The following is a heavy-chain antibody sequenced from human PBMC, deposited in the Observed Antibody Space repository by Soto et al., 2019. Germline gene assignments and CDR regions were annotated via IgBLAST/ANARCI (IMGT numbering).Heavy chain of an antibody. D-gene: IGHD3-3*01. J-gene: IGHJ4*01. CDR2: ISGSGGST. CDR3: ARGRLEFFGIFDY. CDR1: GFTFSSYA. Sequence: GGSLRLSCAASGFTFSSYAMSWVRQAPGKGLEWVSAISGSGGSTYYADSVKGRFTISRDKSKNTLYLQMNSLRAEDTAIYYSARGRLEFFGIFDYWGHGTLVTVSS. V-gene: IGHV3-23*01.